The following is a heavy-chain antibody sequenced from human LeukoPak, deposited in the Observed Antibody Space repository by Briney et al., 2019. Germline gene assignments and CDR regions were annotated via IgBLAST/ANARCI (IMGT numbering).Heavy chain of an antibody. J-gene: IGHJ4*02. D-gene: IGHD3-22*01. CDR2: ISYDGSNK. V-gene: IGHV3-30*18. Sequence: GGSLRLSCAASGFTFSSYGMHWVRRAPGKGLEWVAVISYDGSNKYYADSVKGRFTISRDNSKNTLYLQMNSLRAEDTAVYYCAKDPVVQITMIVVWGQGTLVTVSS. CDR1: GFTFSSYG. CDR3: AKDPVVQITMIVV.